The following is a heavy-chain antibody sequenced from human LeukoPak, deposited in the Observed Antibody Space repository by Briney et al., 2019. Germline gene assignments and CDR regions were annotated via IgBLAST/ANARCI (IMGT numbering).Heavy chain of an antibody. CDR1: GFTFSSYW. J-gene: IGHJ4*02. CDR2: IKQDGSEK. Sequence: GGSLRLSCAASGFTFSSYWMSWVRQAPGKGLEWVANIKQDGSEKYYVDSVKGRFTISRDNAKNSLYLQMNSLRAEDTAVYYCARERIAVASTTDYWGQGTLVTVSS. D-gene: IGHD6-19*01. CDR3: ARERIAVASTTDY. V-gene: IGHV3-7*03.